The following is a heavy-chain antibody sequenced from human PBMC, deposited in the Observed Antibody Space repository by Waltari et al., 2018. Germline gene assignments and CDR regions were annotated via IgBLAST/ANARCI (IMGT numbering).Heavy chain of an antibody. CDR3: ARRGIMPPDRAAFDV. CDR1: GLSLSTRAVG. D-gene: IGHD3-16*01. Sequence: QITLKESGPALVKPTQTLTLTCTFSGLSLSTRAVGVGWIRQPPGKALEWLAVIYKNGDRRYSPSLKNRVTITRDASVNTTYMNLNSLRSDDTAVYFCARRGIMPPDRAAFDVWGQGTMVTVSS. CDR2: IYKNGDR. J-gene: IGHJ3*01. V-gene: IGHV2-5*01.